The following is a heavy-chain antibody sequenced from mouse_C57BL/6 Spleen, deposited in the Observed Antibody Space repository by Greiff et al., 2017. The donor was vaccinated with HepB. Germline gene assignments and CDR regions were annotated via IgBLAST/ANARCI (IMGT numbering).Heavy chain of an antibody. CDR3: ARSGGYDAMDY. CDR2: IYPRSGNT. CDR1: GYTFTSYG. Sequence: VQLVESGAELARPGASVKLSCKASGYTFTSYGISWVKQRTGQGLEWIGEIYPRSGNTYYNEKFKGKATLTADKSSSTAYMELRSLTSEDSAVYFCARSGGYDAMDYWGQGTSVTVSS. J-gene: IGHJ4*01. V-gene: IGHV1-81*01. D-gene: IGHD1-1*02.